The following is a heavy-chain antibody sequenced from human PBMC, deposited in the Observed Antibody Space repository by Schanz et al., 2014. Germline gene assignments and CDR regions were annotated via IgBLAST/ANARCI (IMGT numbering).Heavy chain of an antibody. Sequence: VQLVESGGGLVKPGGSLRLSCTASGFTFRDYQMTWIRQAPGKGLEWVSYITSGSAKFYADSVKGRFTISRDNSKNTLHLQMNSLRVEDTAVYYCAKDDTQVNGMDVWGQGTTVTVSS. CDR1: GFTFRDYQ. J-gene: IGHJ6*02. CDR2: ITSGSAK. V-gene: IGHV3-11*04. CDR3: AKDDTQVNGMDV.